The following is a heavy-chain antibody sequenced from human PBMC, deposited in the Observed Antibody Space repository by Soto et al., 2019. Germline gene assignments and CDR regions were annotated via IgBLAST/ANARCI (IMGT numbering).Heavy chain of an antibody. J-gene: IGHJ3*01. CDR2: ISWNSGNI. Sequence: EVQLVESGGGLVQPGRSLRLSCTASGFTFDDYAMHWVRQAPGKGLEWVSSISWNSGNIVYADSVRGRFTISRDNAKTSLHLQMNSLRAEDTALYYCTKGASTSGFSACDLWGQGTRVTVSS. CDR3: TKGASTSGFSACDL. V-gene: IGHV3-9*01. CDR1: GFTFDDYA. D-gene: IGHD2-2*01.